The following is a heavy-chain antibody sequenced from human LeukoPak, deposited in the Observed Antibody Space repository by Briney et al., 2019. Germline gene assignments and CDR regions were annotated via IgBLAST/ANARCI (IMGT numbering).Heavy chain of an antibody. D-gene: IGHD1-26*01. J-gene: IGHJ4*02. CDR1: GFTFDDYA. V-gene: IGHV3-43*02. CDR2: ISGDAGST. CDR3: AKDNSRYYFDY. Sequence: PGGSLRLSCAASGFTFDDYAMHWVRQAPGKGLEWVSLISGDAGSTYYADSVKGRFTISRDNSKNSLYLQMNSLTTEDTALYYCAKDNSRYYFDYWGQGTLVTVSS.